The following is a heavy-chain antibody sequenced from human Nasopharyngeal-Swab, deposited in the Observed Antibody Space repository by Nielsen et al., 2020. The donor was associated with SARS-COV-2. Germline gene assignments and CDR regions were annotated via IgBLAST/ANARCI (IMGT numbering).Heavy chain of an antibody. Sequence: ASVKVSCKASGYTFTSYGISWVRQAPGQGLEWMGWISAYNGNTNYAQKLQGRVTMTTDTSTSTAYMELRSLRSDDPAVYYCAREGRGYYYYGMDVWGQGTTVTVSS. CDR3: AREGRGYYYYGMDV. CDR1: GYTFTSYG. J-gene: IGHJ6*02. V-gene: IGHV1-18*01. CDR2: ISAYNGNT.